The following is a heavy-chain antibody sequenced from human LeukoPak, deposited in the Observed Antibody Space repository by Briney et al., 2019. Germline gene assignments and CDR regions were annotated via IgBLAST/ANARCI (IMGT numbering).Heavy chain of an antibody. Sequence: GGSLRLSCAASQFSFNTHSMSWVRQAPGKGLEWVSAISGSGGSTYYADSVKGRFTISRDNSKNTLYLQMNSLRAEDTALYYCAKVSERFYGDYFDYWGQGTLVTVSS. CDR1: QFSFNTHS. CDR3: AKVSERFYGDYFDY. J-gene: IGHJ4*02. CDR2: ISGSGGST. D-gene: IGHD4-17*01. V-gene: IGHV3-23*01.